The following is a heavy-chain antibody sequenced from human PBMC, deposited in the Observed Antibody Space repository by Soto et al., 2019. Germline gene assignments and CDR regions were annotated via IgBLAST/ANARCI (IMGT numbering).Heavy chain of an antibody. D-gene: IGHD7-27*01. CDR3: VRDLLGSGGHFDY. V-gene: IGHV3-33*08. CDR1: ASTFSSYG. Sequence: GGSLRLSCAASASTFSSYGMHWVRQAPGKGLEWVAHIWYDGSNTYYADSVKGGFTIPRDNSRNTVYLQMNSLRAEDTAVYHCVRDLLGSGGHFDYWGQGTPVTVSS. J-gene: IGHJ4*02. CDR2: IWYDGSNT.